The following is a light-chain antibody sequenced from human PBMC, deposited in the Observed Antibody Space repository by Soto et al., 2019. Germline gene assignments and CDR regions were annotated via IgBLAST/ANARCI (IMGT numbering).Light chain of an antibody. CDR3: QQYGSSIT. V-gene: IGKV3-20*01. CDR1: QSVSSSY. Sequence: EIALTQSPGNLSLSPGERATLSCRASQSVSSSYLAWYQQKPGQAPRLLIYGASSRATGIPDRFSGSGSGTDFTLTISRLEPEDLAVYYCQQYGSSITFGQGTRLEIK. J-gene: IGKJ5*01. CDR2: GAS.